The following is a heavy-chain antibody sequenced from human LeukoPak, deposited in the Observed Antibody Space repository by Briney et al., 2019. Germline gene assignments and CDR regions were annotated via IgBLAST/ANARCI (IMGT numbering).Heavy chain of an antibody. Sequence: ASVKVSCKASGYTFTGYYMHWVRQAPGQGLEWMGWINPNSGGTNYAQKFQGRVTMTRDTSISTAYMELSRLRSDDTAVYYCAREFITASGNWFDPWGKGTLVTVSS. J-gene: IGHJ5*02. CDR3: AREFITASGNWFDP. CDR2: INPNSGGT. D-gene: IGHD6-25*01. V-gene: IGHV1-2*02. CDR1: GYTFTGYY.